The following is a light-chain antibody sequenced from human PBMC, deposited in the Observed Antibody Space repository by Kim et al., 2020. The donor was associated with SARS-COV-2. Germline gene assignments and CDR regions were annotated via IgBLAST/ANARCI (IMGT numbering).Light chain of an antibody. CDR3: CSHAGGHIYV. CDR2: DVS. CDR1: SSDIGASNF. V-gene: IGLV2-11*01. J-gene: IGLJ1*01. Sequence: QSALTQPRSVSGSPGQSVTISCTGTSSDIGASNFVSWYQQHPGNAPILLIYDVSKRPSGVPDRFSGSKSDNTASLIISGLLAEDEADYYCCSHAGGHIYVFGGGTKVTVL.